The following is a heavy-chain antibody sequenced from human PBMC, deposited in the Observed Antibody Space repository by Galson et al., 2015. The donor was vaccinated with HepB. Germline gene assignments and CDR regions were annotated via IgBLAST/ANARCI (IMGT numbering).Heavy chain of an antibody. CDR1: GFTFSSYW. D-gene: IGHD2-21*02. J-gene: IGHJ3*02. CDR3: ARPYCGGDCYSGFIDAFDI. CDR2: IKQDGSEK. Sequence: SLRLSCAASGFTFSSYWMSWVRQAPGKGLEWVANIKQDGSEKYYVDSVKGRFTISRDNAKNSLYLQMNSLRAEDTAVYYCARPYCGGDCYSGFIDAFDIWGQGTMVTVSS. V-gene: IGHV3-7*01.